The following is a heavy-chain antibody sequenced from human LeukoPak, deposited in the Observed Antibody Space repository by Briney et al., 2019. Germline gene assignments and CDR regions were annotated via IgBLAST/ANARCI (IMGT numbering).Heavy chain of an antibody. V-gene: IGHV4-39*01. CDR1: GDSISSSIYY. CDR2: IYYSGTT. Sequence: PSETLSLTCTVSGDSISSSIYYWGWIRQPPGKGVEWIGTIYYSGTTYYNPSLKTRVTMSADTSKNQFSLNLSSVTAADTAVYYCARRSSSGWFFDYWGQGTLVTVSS. J-gene: IGHJ4*02. CDR3: ARRSSSGWFFDY. D-gene: IGHD6-19*01.